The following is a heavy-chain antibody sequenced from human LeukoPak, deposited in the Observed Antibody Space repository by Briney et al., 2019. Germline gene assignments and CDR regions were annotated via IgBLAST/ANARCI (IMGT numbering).Heavy chain of an antibody. CDR1: GFTFSSYW. Sequence: PGGSLRLSCAASGFTFSSYWMHWVRQAPGKVLVWVSRINSDGSSTSYADSVKGRFTISRDNAKNTLYLQMNSLRAEDTAVYYCARDCSGGSCYSGHFDYWGQGTLVTVSS. J-gene: IGHJ4*02. CDR3: ARDCSGGSCYSGHFDY. V-gene: IGHV3-74*01. CDR2: INSDGSST. D-gene: IGHD2-15*01.